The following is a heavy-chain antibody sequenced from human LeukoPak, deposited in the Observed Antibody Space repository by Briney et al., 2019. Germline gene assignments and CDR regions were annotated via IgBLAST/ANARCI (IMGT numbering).Heavy chain of an antibody. CDR3: ARAGVPATMIYYFDY. V-gene: IGHV3-7*01. D-gene: IGHD2-2*01. CDR1: GFTFSSYW. Sequence: HPGGSLRLSCGASGFTFSSYWMTWVRQAPGKGLEWVANIKQDGGEKYYVDSVKGRFTISRDNAKNSLYLQMNSLRAEDTAVYYCARAGVPATMIYYFDYWGQGTLVTVSS. J-gene: IGHJ4*02. CDR2: IKQDGGEK.